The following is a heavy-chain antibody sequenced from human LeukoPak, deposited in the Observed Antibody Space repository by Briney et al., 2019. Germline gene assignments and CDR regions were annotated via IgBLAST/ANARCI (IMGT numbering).Heavy chain of an antibody. CDR3: ARVPYDSSGRDAFDI. CDR2: MNPNSGDT. V-gene: IGHV1-8*01. D-gene: IGHD3-22*01. J-gene: IGHJ3*02. CDR1: GYTFTSYD. Sequence: ASVKVSCKASGYTFTSYDINWVRQATGQGLEWMGWMNPNSGDTDYAQKFQGRVTMTRNTSISTAYMELSSLGSEDTAVYYCARVPYDSSGRDAFDIWGQGTMVTVSS.